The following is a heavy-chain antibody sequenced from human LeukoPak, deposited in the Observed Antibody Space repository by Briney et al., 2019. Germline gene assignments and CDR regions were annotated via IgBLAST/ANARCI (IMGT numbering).Heavy chain of an antibody. CDR1: GGSISSYY. CDR2: IYTSGST. D-gene: IGHD2-2*01. V-gene: IGHV4-4*07. CDR3: ARNIVVVPAAIPYYYYGMDI. J-gene: IGHJ6*02. Sequence: SETLSLTCTVSGGSISSYYWSWIRQPAGKGLEWIGRIYTSGSTNYNPSLKSRVTMSVDTSKNQFSLKLSSVTAADTAVYYCARNIVVVPAAIPYYYYGMDIWGQGTTVTVSS.